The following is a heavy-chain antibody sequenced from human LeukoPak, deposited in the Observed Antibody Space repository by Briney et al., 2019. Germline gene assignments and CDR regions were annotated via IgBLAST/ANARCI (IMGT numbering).Heavy chain of an antibody. Sequence: PSETLSLTCTVSGGSISSGSYYWSWIRQPAGKGLEWIGRIYTSGSTNYNPSLKSRVTISVDTSKNQFSLKLSSVTAADTAVYYCARGVLGRQWLVTYDAFDIWGQGTMVTVSS. CDR2: IYTSGST. V-gene: IGHV4-61*02. D-gene: IGHD6-19*01. CDR1: GGSISSGSYY. CDR3: ARGVLGRQWLVTYDAFDI. J-gene: IGHJ3*02.